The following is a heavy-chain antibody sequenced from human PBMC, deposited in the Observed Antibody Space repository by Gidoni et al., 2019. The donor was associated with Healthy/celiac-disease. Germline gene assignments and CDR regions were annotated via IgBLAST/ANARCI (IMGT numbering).Heavy chain of an antibody. J-gene: IGHJ3*02. V-gene: IGHV1-18*03. CDR1: GYTFTSYG. CDR2: ISAYNCNT. D-gene: IGHD3-22*01. Sequence: QVQLVQSGAEVKKPGASVKVSCKASGYTFTSYGISWVRQAPGQGMAWMGWISAYNCNTTDAQKLHGRVTSTTDTSTSTAYMDLRSLRSDDMAVYYCARTYHDAFDIWGQGTMVTVSS. CDR3: ARTYHDAFDI.